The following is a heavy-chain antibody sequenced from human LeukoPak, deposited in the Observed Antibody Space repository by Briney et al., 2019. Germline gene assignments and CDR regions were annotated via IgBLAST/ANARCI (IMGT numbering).Heavy chain of an antibody. J-gene: IGHJ4*02. CDR2: ISGSGGST. D-gene: IGHD5-24*01. Sequence: GGSLRLSCAASGFTFSSYAMSWVRQAPGKGLEWISAISGSGGSTYYADSVKGRFTISRDNSKNTLYLQMNSLRAEDTAVYYCARSRDGYNILDYWGQGTLVTVSS. V-gene: IGHV3-23*01. CDR3: ARSRDGYNILDY. CDR1: GFTFSSYA.